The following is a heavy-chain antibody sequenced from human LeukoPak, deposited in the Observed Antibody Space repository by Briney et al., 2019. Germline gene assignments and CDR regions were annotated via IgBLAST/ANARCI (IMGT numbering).Heavy chain of an antibody. CDR3: ARQGYVLNGGAFDF. J-gene: IGHJ3*01. CDR2: IYTSGST. CDR1: GGSISSGSYY. D-gene: IGHD6-13*01. V-gene: IGHV4-61*02. Sequence: PSETLSLTCTVSGGSISSGSYYWSWIRQPAGKGLEWIGRIYTSGSTNYNPSLKSRVTISVDTSKNQFSLNLNSVTAADAAVYFCARQGYVLNGGAFDFWGQGTMVTVSS.